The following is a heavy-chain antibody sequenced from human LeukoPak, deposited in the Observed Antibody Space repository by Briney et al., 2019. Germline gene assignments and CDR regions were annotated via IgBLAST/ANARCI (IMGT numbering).Heavy chain of an antibody. Sequence: GGSLRLSCAASGFTFSSYAMSWVRQAPGKGLEWVSAISGSGGSTYYADSVKGRFTISRDNSKNTLYLQMNSLRAEDTAVYYCAKDPTADYGDYNGMDVWGQGTTVTVSS. CDR3: AKDPTADYGDYNGMDV. J-gene: IGHJ6*02. CDR1: GFTFSSYA. D-gene: IGHD4-17*01. V-gene: IGHV3-23*01. CDR2: ISGSGGST.